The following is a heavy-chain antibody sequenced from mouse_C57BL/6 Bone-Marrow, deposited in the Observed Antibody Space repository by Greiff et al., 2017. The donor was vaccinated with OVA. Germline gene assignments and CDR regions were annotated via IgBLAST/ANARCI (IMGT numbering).Heavy chain of an antibody. J-gene: IGHJ2*01. CDR1: GYSITSGYY. Sequence: ESGPGLVKPSQSLSLTCSVTGYSITSGYYWNWIRQFPGNKLEWMGYISYDGSNNYNPSLKNRISITRDTSKNQFFLKLNSVTTEDTATYYCARELRYYFDYWGQGTTLTVSS. V-gene: IGHV3-6*01. CDR2: ISYDGSN. CDR3: ARELRYYFDY. D-gene: IGHD1-1*01.